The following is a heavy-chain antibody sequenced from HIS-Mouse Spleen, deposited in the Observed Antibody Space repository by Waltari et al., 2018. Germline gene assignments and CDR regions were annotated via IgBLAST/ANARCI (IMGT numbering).Heavy chain of an antibody. V-gene: IGHV4-39*07. D-gene: IGHD6-13*01. J-gene: IGHJ2*01. CDR3: AREIPYSSSWYDWYFDL. CDR2: IYYSGST. Sequence: QLQLQESGPGLVKPSETLSLTCTVSGGSISCSSYYWGWIRQPPGKGLDWSGSIYYSGSTYDNPSHKSRVTISVDTSKNQFSLKLSSVTAADTAVYYCAREIPYSSSWYDWYFDLWGRGTLVTVSS. CDR1: GGSISCSSYY.